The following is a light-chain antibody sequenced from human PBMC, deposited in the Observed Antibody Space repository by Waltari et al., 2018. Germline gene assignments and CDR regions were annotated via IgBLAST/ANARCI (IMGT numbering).Light chain of an antibody. CDR2: GNT. Sequence: QSVLTQPPSASGTPGQRVTISCSGSSSDIGDNYVYWYKQLPGTAPNLLIYGNTQRPSGVPGRFSGSKSGTSASLAISDLRSEDEADYYCAAWDDNLLYVFGTGTKVTVL. CDR3: AAWDDNLLYV. V-gene: IGLV1-47*01. J-gene: IGLJ1*01. CDR1: SSDIGDNY.